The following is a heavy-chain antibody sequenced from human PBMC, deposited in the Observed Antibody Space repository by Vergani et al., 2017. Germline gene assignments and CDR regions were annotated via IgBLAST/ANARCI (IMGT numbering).Heavy chain of an antibody. D-gene: IGHD3-3*01. Sequence: QVQLQESGPGLVKPSETLSLTCAVYGGSFSGYYWSWIRQPPGKGLEWIGEINHSGSTNYNPSLKSRVTISVDTSKNQFSLKLSSVTAADTAVYYCARADRSTIFGVVKYYYYYMDVWGKGTTVTVSS. J-gene: IGHJ6*03. CDR3: ARADRSTIFGVVKYYYYYMDV. V-gene: IGHV4-34*01. CDR2: INHSGST. CDR1: GGSFSGYY.